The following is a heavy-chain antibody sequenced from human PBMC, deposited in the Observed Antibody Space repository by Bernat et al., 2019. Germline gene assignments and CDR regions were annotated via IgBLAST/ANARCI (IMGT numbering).Heavy chain of an antibody. V-gene: IGHV3-33*01. J-gene: IGHJ6*03. D-gene: IGHD2-15*01. CDR1: GFTFSSYG. CDR3: ARGRYCSGGSCYVMDYYDMDV. Sequence: QVQLVESGGGVVQPGRSLRLSCAASGFTFSSYGMHWVRQAPGKGLEWVAVIWYDGSNKYYADSVKGRFTISRDNSKNTLYLQMNSLRAEDTAVYYCARGRYCSGGSCYVMDYYDMDVWGKGTTVTVSS. CDR2: IWYDGSNK.